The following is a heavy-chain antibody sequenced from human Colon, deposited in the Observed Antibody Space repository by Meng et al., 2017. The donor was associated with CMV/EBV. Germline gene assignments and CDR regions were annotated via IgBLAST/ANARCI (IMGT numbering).Heavy chain of an antibody. CDR1: GFTFSSYW. J-gene: IGHJ6*02. Sequence: GGSLRLSCAASGFTFSSYWMSWVRQAPGKGLEWVSYISSSSSTIYYADSVKGRFTISRDNAKNSLYLQMNSLRAEDTAVYYCARDRCSSTSCFYYYYGMDVWGQGTTVTVSS. V-gene: IGHV3-48*04. CDR2: ISSSSSTI. CDR3: ARDRCSSTSCFYYYYGMDV. D-gene: IGHD2-2*01.